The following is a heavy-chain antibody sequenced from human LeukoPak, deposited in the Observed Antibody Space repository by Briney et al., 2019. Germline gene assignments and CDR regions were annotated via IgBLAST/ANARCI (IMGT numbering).Heavy chain of an antibody. CDR3: ARGPVRSGYYNP. Sequence: SETLSLTCAVYGGSFSGYYWSWIRQPPGKGLEWIGEINHSGSTNYNPSLKSRVTISVDTSKNQFSLKLSSVTAADTAVYYCARGPVRSGYYNPWGQGTLVTVSS. V-gene: IGHV4-34*01. J-gene: IGHJ5*02. CDR2: INHSGST. D-gene: IGHD3-22*01. CDR1: GGSFSGYY.